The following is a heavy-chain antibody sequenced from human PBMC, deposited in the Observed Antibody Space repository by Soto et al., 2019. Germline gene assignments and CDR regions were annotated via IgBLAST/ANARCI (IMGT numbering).Heavy chain of an antibody. V-gene: IGHV3-7*01. Sequence: PGGSLRLSCIASGFTFGSHWMSWVRQAPGKGLEWLANIQQDGSEEYSVDSVEGRFTISRDNAKNSLYLQMNSLRAEDTAVYYCARSRHYYGSKTYYKGFEYWGQGTQVTVSS. CDR1: GFTFGSHW. D-gene: IGHD3-10*01. CDR2: IQQDGSEE. J-gene: IGHJ4*02. CDR3: ARSRHYYGSKTYYKGFEY.